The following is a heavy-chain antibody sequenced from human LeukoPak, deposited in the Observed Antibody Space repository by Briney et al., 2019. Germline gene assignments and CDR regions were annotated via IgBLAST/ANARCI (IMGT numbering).Heavy chain of an antibody. CDR3: AKGGIAAAGINY. CDR2: ISYDGSNK. Sequence: GGSLRLSCAASEFSVGSNYMTWVRQAPGKGLEWVAVISYDGSNKYYADSVKGRFTISRDNSKNTLYLQMNSLRAEDTAVYYCAKGGIAAAGINYWGQGTLVTVSS. V-gene: IGHV3-30*18. D-gene: IGHD6-13*01. J-gene: IGHJ4*02. CDR1: EFSVGSNY.